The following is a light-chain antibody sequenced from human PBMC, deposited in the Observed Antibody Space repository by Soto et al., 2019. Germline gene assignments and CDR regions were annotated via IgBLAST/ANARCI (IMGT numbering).Light chain of an antibody. Sequence: IQITQSPSTLSASVGDRVTITCRASQTINSWLAWYQQKPGKAPKVLIFDASSLKTGVPSRFSGSGSGTEFTLTISSLEPEDFAVYYCQQRSNWPRTFGQGTRLEIK. V-gene: IGKV1-5*01. CDR2: DAS. CDR3: QQRSNWPRT. CDR1: QTINSW. J-gene: IGKJ5*01.